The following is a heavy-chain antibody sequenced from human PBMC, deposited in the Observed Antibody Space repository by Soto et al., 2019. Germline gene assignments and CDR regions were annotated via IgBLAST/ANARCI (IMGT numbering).Heavy chain of an antibody. J-gene: IGHJ4*02. CDR3: ARDQTPLQYPRWVLDY. D-gene: IGHD4-4*01. CDR1: GFTFSDYY. V-gene: IGHV3-11*01. CDR2: ISSSGSTI. Sequence: ESGGGLVKPGGSLRLSCAASGFTFSDYYMSWIRQAPGKGLEWVSYISSSGSTIYYADSVKGRFTISRDNAKNSLYLQMNSLRAEDTAVYYCARDQTPLQYPRWVLDYWGQGTLVTVSS.